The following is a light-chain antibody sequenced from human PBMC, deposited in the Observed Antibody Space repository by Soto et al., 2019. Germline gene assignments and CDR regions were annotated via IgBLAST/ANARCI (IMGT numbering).Light chain of an antibody. CDR1: QSISSN. V-gene: IGKV3-15*01. J-gene: IGKJ4*01. Sequence: EIVMTQSPATLTVSLGERATLSCRASQSISSNLAWYQQKPGQAPRLLISGASTRATGIPARFSGSGSGTDFTLSISSLQSEDFAVYYCQQSYTTPLTFGGGTKVEIK. CDR3: QQSYTTPLT. CDR2: GAS.